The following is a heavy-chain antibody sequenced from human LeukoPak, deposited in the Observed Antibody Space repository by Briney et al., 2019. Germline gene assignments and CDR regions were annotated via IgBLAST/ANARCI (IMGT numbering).Heavy chain of an antibody. V-gene: IGHV3-30*02. CDR1: GFTLNSYD. Sequence: GGSLRLSCAASGFTLNSYDIHWVRQAPGKGLEWMSYIHFDGRNKYYADSVKGRFTISRDSSKNTVYLQMNGLTTEDTAVYYCAKDLHWAWDYWGQGALVTVSS. D-gene: IGHD7-27*01. CDR3: AKDLHWAWDY. J-gene: IGHJ4*02. CDR2: IHFDGRNK.